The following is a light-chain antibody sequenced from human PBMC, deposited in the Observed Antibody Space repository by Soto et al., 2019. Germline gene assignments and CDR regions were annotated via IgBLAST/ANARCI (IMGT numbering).Light chain of an antibody. CDR2: KAS. CDR3: QHYNSYYT. J-gene: IGKJ2*01. Sequence: DIQMTQSPSTLSASVGDRVTITCRASQSISSWLAWYQQKPGKAPKLLIYKASTLQIGVPSRFSGSGSGTEFTLTISSLQPDDFATYYCQHYNSYYTFGQGTKLEIK. V-gene: IGKV1-5*03. CDR1: QSISSW.